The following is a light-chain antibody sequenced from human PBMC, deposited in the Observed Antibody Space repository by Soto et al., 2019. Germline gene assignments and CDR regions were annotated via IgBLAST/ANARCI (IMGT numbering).Light chain of an antibody. V-gene: IGKV1-27*01. CDR1: QSVTVNS. CDR2: AAS. CDR3: QKYNSAPRT. Sequence: TQSPSTLSLSPGEGVTLSCRASQSVTVNSLAWYQQKPGKVPKLLIYAASTLQSGVPSRFSGSGSGTDFTLTISSLQPEDVATYYCQKYNSAPRTFGQGTKVEIK. J-gene: IGKJ1*01.